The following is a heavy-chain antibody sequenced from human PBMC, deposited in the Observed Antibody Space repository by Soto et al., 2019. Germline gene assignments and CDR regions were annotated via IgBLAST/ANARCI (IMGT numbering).Heavy chain of an antibody. V-gene: IGHV4-61*01. CDR2: IYYSGST. CDR3: ASAPSIAAADYFDY. CDR1: GGSVSSGSYY. Sequence: NPSETLSLTCTVSGGSVSSGSYYWSWIRQPPGKGLEWIGYIYYSGSTNYNPSLKSRVTISVDTSKNQFSLKLSSVTAADTAVYYCASAPSIAAADYFDYWGQGTLVTVSS. J-gene: IGHJ4*02. D-gene: IGHD6-13*01.